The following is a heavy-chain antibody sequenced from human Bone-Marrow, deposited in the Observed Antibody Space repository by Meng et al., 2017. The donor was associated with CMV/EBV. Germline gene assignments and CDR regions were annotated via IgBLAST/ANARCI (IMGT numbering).Heavy chain of an antibody. J-gene: IGHJ4*02. CDR1: GFTFSSYA. Sequence: GESLKISCAAAGFTFSSYAMSWVRQAPGKGLDWVSSISGSGGSTYHADSMKGRFNISRDNSKNTLYLQMNSLRAEDTAVYYCAKYGEGYKCDYWGQGNLVTVSS. D-gene: IGHD5-24*01. V-gene: IGHV3-23*01. CDR3: AKYGEGYKCDY. CDR2: ISGSGGST.